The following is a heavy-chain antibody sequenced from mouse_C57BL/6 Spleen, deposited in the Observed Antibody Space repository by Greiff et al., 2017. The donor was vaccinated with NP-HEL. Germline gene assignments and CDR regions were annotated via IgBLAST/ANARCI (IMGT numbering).Heavy chain of an antibody. Sequence: EVQLQQSGPELVKPGASVKISCKASGYTFTDYYMNWVKQSHGKSLEWIGDINPNNGGTSYNQKFKGKATLTVDNSSSTANMELRSLTSEDSAVYYCASSSYYYYAMDYWGQGTSATVSS. J-gene: IGHJ4*01. CDR3: ASSSYYYYAMDY. V-gene: IGHV1-26*01. D-gene: IGHD2-10*01. CDR1: GYTFTDYY. CDR2: INPNNGGT.